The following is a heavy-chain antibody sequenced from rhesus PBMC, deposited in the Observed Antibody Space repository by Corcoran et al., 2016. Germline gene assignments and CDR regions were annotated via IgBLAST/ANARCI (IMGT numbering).Heavy chain of an antibody. V-gene: IGHV4S9*01. D-gene: IGHD6-13*01. CDR2: IYGGSRNT. CDR1: GGYISDNYY. Sequence: QVQLQESGPGLVKPSETLSLTCVVSGGYISDNYYWNWIRQPPGKGLEWIGKIYGGSRNTYHNPHLKRRVSISKDTAKNQFSLKVSSVTAADTAVFYCARVVISAGHQGDLWGQGLLVTVSA. J-gene: IGHJ4*01. CDR3: ARVVISAGHQGDL.